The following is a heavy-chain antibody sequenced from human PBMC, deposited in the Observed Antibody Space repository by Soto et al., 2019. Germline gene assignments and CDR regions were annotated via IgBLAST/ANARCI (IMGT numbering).Heavy chain of an antibody. J-gene: IGHJ5*02. D-gene: IGHD3-10*01. CDR1: GYTFTGYY. V-gene: IGHV1-2*04. CDR2: INPNSGGT. Sequence: ASVKVSFKASGYTFTGYYMHWVRQAPGQGLEWMGWINPNSGGTNYAQKFQGWVTMTRDTSISTAYMELSRLRSDDTAVYYCARTRYGSGSPSTFRFDPWGQGTLVTVSS. CDR3: ARTRYGSGSPSTFRFDP.